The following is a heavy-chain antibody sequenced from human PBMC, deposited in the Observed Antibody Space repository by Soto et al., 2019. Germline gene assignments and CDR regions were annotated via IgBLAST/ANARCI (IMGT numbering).Heavy chain of an antibody. Sequence: PGGSLRLSCAASGFTFSSYGMHWVRQAPGKGLEWVAVISYDGSNKYYADSVKGRFTVSRDNAKSSLYLQMNSLRHEDTATYYCARDMDYSNYVGGAWGQGTLVTVSS. CDR2: ISYDGSNK. D-gene: IGHD4-4*01. CDR3: ARDMDYSNYVGGA. J-gene: IGHJ4*02. V-gene: IGHV3-30*03. CDR1: GFTFSSYG.